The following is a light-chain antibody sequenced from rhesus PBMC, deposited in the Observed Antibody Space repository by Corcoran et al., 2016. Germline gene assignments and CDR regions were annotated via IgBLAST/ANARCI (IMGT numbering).Light chain of an antibody. V-gene: IGKV2-64*01. CDR3: GQGTHWPPFT. Sequence: DVVMTQSPLSLPITPGQPASISCRSSQSLVHSNGTTYLSWYQQKPGQPRRLLIYKVSNRASGGPDRFRGSGAGTDFTRKISRVEAEDVGVYYRGQGTHWPPFTFGPGTKLDIK. J-gene: IGKJ3*01. CDR1: QSLVHSNGTTY. CDR2: KVS.